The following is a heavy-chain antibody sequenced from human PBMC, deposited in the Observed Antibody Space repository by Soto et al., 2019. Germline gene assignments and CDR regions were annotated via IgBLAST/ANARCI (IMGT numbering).Heavy chain of an antibody. Sequence: GGSLRLSCAASGFTFSSYSMNWVRQAPGKGLEWVSSISSSSSYIYYADSVKGRFTISRDNAKNSLYLQMNSLRAEDTAVYYCARYCGGDCYDNNYYYYYGMDVWGQGTTVTVSS. CDR1: GFTFSSYS. J-gene: IGHJ6*02. V-gene: IGHV3-21*01. CDR2: ISSSSSYI. CDR3: ARYCGGDCYDNNYYYYYGMDV. D-gene: IGHD2-21*02.